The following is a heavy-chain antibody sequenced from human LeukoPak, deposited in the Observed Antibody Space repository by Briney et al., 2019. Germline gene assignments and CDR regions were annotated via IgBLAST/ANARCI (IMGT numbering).Heavy chain of an antibody. J-gene: IGHJ4*02. CDR3: ARTPHGGLDY. CDR1: GFTFNSYA. Sequence: GGSLRLSCAASGFTFNSYAMSWVCQAPGKGLEWVANIKEDGSEKYYVDSVKGRFTISRDNAKNSLYLQMNSLRAEDTAVYYCARTPHGGLDYWVQGTLVTVSS. D-gene: IGHD3-16*01. CDR2: IKEDGSEK. V-gene: IGHV3-7*03.